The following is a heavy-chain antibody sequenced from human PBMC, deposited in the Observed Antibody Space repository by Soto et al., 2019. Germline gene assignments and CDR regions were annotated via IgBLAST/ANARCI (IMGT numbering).Heavy chain of an antibody. CDR2: IFHTGIT. Sequence: QVQLQESGPGLVKPSGTLSLTCAVSGGSISSSNWWSWVRQPPGKGLEWIGEIFHTGITSYNPSLKSRVPLSVDKSKTLFSLNLSSVTAADTAVYYWARTDYYDSSAYFDYWGRGTLVTVSS. CDR3: ARTDYYDSSAYFDY. J-gene: IGHJ4*02. D-gene: IGHD3-22*01. CDR1: GGSISSSNW. V-gene: IGHV4-4*02.